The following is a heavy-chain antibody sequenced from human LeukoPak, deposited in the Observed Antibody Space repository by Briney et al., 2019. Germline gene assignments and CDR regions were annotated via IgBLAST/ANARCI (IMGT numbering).Heavy chain of an antibody. Sequence: PSETLSLTCTVSGGSISSGSYYWSWIRQPAGKGLEWIGRIYTSGSTNYNPSLKSRVTISVDTSKNQFSLKLSSVTAADTAVYYCARTGRLTMVRGTSAFDIWGQGTMVTVSS. CDR1: GGSISSGSYY. CDR3: ARTGRLTMVRGTSAFDI. J-gene: IGHJ3*02. CDR2: IYTSGST. V-gene: IGHV4-61*02. D-gene: IGHD3-10*01.